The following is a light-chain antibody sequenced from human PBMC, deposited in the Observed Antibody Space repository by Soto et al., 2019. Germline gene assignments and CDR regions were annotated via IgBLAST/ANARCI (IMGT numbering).Light chain of an antibody. Sequence: QSVLTQPPAVSAAPGQKLTISCAGTTSNIGDNYVSWYQQVPGAATKLLMYDNDKRPSGIPDLFSGSKSGTSATLGITGLPTGDEADYYCGTWDSSLSAVVFGGGTKLTVL. CDR1: TSNIGDNY. J-gene: IGLJ2*01. V-gene: IGLV1-51*01. CDR2: DND. CDR3: GTWDSSLSAVV.